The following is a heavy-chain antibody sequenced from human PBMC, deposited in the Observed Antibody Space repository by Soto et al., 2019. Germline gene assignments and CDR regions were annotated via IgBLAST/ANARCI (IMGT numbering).Heavy chain of an antibody. V-gene: IGHV1-18*01. Sequence: ASVKVSCKASGGTFSSYTISWVRQAPGQGLEWMGWISAYNGNTNYAQKFQGRVTMTEDTSTDTAYMELSSLRSEDTAVYYCATGYYYGSGTQTTYDYWGQGTLVTVSS. CDR3: ATGYYYGSGTQTTYDY. J-gene: IGHJ4*02. CDR2: ISAYNGNT. D-gene: IGHD3-10*01. CDR1: GGTFSSYT.